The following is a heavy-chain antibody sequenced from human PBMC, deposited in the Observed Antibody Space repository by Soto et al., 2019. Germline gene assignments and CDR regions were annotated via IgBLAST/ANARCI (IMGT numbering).Heavy chain of an antibody. CDR1: GFTFSIHA. D-gene: IGHD3-16*01. CDR2: IHGTRSII. Sequence: EVQLVESGGGLVQPGGSLRLSCEVSGFTFSIHAMNWVRQAPGKGLEWVAYIHGTRSIIYYADSVKGRFTISRDNAKNSLFLQMDSLSDEDTALYYCARDARNADYDYWGQGTLVTVSS. CDR3: ARDARNADYDY. J-gene: IGHJ4*02. V-gene: IGHV3-48*02.